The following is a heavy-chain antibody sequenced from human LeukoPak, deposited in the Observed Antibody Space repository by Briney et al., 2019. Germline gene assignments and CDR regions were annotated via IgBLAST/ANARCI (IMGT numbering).Heavy chain of an antibody. CDR3: ARQNYDILTGGPFDY. Sequence: SETLSLTCTVSGGSISSYYWSWIRQPPGKGLEWIGYIYYSGSTNYNPSLKSRVTISVDTSKNQFSLKLSSVTAAGTAVYYCARQNYDILTGGPFDYWGQGTLVTASS. CDR2: IYYSGST. J-gene: IGHJ4*02. D-gene: IGHD3-9*01. CDR1: GGSISSYY. V-gene: IGHV4-59*08.